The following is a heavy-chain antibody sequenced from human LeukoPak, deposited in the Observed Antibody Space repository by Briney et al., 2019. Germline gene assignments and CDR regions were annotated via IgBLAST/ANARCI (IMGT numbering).Heavy chain of an antibody. D-gene: IGHD2-2*01. Sequence: GGSLRLSCAASGFTVSSNYMSWVRQAPGKGLEWVSIIYSGDSTNSADSVKGRFTISSDNFRNILYLQMNSLRVEDTAVYFCAKEWFSCSGPSCYPAFHIWGQGTMVIVSS. J-gene: IGHJ3*02. CDR2: IYSGDST. CDR3: AKEWFSCSGPSCYPAFHI. V-gene: IGHV3-53*01. CDR1: GFTVSSNY.